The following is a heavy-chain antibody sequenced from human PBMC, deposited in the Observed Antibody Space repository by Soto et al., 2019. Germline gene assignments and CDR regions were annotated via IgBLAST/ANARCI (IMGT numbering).Heavy chain of an antibody. CDR3: ARDPALGGPFDY. V-gene: IGHV1-18*01. D-gene: IGHD3-16*01. CDR2: ISAHNGNT. CDR1: GYTFTSYG. Sequence: QVQLVQSGAEVKKPGASVKVSCKASGYTFTSYGISWVRQAPGQGLEWMGWISAHNGNTNYAQKLQGRTTMTTVTATSTAYTELRSLRSDDTAVYYCARDPALGGPFDYWGQGTLVTVST. J-gene: IGHJ4*02.